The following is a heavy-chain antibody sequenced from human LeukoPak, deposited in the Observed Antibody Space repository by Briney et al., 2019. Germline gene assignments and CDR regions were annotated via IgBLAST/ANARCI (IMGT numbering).Heavy chain of an antibody. D-gene: IGHD2-15*01. Sequence: ASVKVSCKASGGTFSSYTISWVRQAPGQGLEWMGRIIPILGIPNYAQKFQGRVTITADKSTSTAYMELSSLRSEDTAVYYCALISRPDAFDIWGQGTMVTVSS. V-gene: IGHV1-69*02. J-gene: IGHJ3*02. CDR1: GGTFSSYT. CDR3: ALISRPDAFDI. CDR2: IIPILGIP.